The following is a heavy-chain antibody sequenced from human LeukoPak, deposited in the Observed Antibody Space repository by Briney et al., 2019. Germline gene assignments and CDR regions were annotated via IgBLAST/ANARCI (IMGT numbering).Heavy chain of an antibody. V-gene: IGHV1-18*01. J-gene: IGHJ6*03. CDR2: ISAYNGNT. CDR1: GYTFTSYG. CDR3: ARIVHCDILTGSYYYYMDV. Sequence: PGASVKVSCKASGYTFTSYGISWVRQAPGQGLEWMGWISAYNGNTNYAQKLQGRVTMTTDTSTSTAYMELRSLRSDDTAVYYCARIVHCDILTGSYYYYMDVWGKGTTVTVSS. D-gene: IGHD3-9*01.